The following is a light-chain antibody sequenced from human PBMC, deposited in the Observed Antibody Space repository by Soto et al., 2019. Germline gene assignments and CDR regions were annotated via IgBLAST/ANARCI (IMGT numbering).Light chain of an antibody. CDR3: CSYAYTFSV. CDR2: EVI. Sequence: QSALTQPASVSGSPGQSITISCTGTEVGAHRFVSWYQQVPGTAPKLLIYEVIKRPSGISPRFSGSKAGNTASLTISGLQADDEADYFCCSYAYTFSVFGGGTKVTVL. V-gene: IGLV2-14*01. J-gene: IGLJ3*02. CDR1: EVGAHRF.